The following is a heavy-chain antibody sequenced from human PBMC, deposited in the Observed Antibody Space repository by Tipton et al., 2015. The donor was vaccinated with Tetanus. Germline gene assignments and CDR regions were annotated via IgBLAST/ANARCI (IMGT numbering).Heavy chain of an antibody. V-gene: IGHV1-69*06. CDR1: GGTFSSYA. J-gene: IGHJ4*02. D-gene: IGHD3-22*01. Sequence: QVQSGAEVKKPGSSVKVSCKASGGTFSSYAISWVRQAPGQGLEWMGGIIPIFGTANYAQKFQGRVTITADKSTSTAYMELSSLRSEDTAVYYCARSGYSDDSSGYLDDYWGQGTLVTVSS. CDR2: IIPIFGTA. CDR3: ARSGYSDDSSGYLDDY.